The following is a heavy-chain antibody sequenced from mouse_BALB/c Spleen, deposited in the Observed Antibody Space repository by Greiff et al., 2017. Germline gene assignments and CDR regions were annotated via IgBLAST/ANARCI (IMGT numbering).Heavy chain of an antibody. J-gene: IGHJ4*01. V-gene: IGHV14-3*02. D-gene: IGHD2-4*01. CDR1: GFNIKDTY. CDR3: ASDYDYVYAMDY. Sequence: DVKLQESGAELVKPGASVKLSCTASGFNIKDTYMHWVKQRPEQGLEWIGRIDPANGNTKYDPKFQGKATITADTSSNTAYLQLSSLTSEDTAVYYCASDYDYVYAMDYWGQGTSVTVSS. CDR2: IDPANGNT.